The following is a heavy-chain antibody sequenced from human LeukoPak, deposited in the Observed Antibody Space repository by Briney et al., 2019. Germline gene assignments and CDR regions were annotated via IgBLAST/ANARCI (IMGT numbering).Heavy chain of an antibody. D-gene: IGHD6-19*01. CDR3: ARGYSSGWYFDY. J-gene: IGHJ4*02. CDR1: GYTFTNYD. V-gene: IGHV1-8*03. CDR2: MNPNSGNT. Sequence: ASVKVSCKASGYTFTNYDINWVRQATGQGLEWMGWMNPNSGNTHYAQKFQGRVTFTRNSSISTAYMELSTLRSEDTAVYYCARGYSSGWYFDYWGQGTLVTVSS.